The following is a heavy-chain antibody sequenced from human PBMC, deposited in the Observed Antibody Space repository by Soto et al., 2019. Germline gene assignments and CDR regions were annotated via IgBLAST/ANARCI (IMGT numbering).Heavy chain of an antibody. J-gene: IGHJ6*02. V-gene: IGHV3-48*03. Sequence: GGSLRLSCAASGFTFSSYEMNWVRQAPGKGLEWVSYISSSGSTIYYADSVKGRFTISRDNAKNSLYLQMNSLRAEDTAVYYCARDEGRDGYNTYYYYGMDVWGQGTKVTVSS. CDR1: GFTFSSYE. CDR3: ARDEGRDGYNTYYYYGMDV. CDR2: ISSSGSTI. D-gene: IGHD5-12*01.